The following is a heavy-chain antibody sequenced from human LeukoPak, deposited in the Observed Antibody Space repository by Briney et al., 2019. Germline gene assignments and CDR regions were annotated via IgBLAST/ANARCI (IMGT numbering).Heavy chain of an antibody. CDR3: AKANRITMIVPLDY. Sequence: GGSLRLSCSASGFTFSSYSMNWVRQAPGKGLEWVSSISGSGGSTSYADSVKGRFTISRDNSKNTLYLQMNSLRAEDTAVYFCAKANRITMIVPLDYWGQGTLVTVSS. CDR2: ISGSGGST. CDR1: GFTFSSYS. J-gene: IGHJ4*02. V-gene: IGHV3-23*01. D-gene: IGHD3-22*01.